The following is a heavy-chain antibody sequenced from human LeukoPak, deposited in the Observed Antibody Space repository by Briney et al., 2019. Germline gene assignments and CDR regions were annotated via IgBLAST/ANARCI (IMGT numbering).Heavy chain of an antibody. CDR3: AKAGILQASSSGLQYFDL. V-gene: IGHV3-23*01. CDR1: RLTFSSYA. Sequence: PRGCPRLSSAAARLTFSSYAISCVRQGLEKGLERVSHISGGGVSTYYADSVKGRFTISRDNSKNTMYLQMNSLRADDTAVYRCAKAGILQASSSGLQYFDLWGRGTLVTASS. D-gene: IGHD6-6*01. CDR2: ISGGGVST. J-gene: IGHJ2*01.